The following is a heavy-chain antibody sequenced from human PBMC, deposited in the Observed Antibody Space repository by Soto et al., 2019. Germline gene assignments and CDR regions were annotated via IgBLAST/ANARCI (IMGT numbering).Heavy chain of an antibody. J-gene: IGHJ4*02. Sequence: PGGSLRLSCAASGFTFSSYSMNWVRQAPGKGLEWVSYISSSSSTIYYADSVKGRFTISRDNAKNSLYLQMNSLRDEDTAVYYCATVGYSSGWGYFDYWGQGTLVTVSS. CDR3: ATVGYSSGWGYFDY. V-gene: IGHV3-48*02. D-gene: IGHD6-19*01. CDR1: GFTFSSYS. CDR2: ISSSSSTI.